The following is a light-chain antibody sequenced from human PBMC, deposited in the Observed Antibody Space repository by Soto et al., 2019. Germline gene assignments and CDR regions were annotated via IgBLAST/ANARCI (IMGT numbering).Light chain of an antibody. CDR2: GNS. V-gene: IGLV1-40*01. CDR3: QSYDSSLSGSV. CDR1: SSNIGAGYD. J-gene: IGLJ3*02. Sequence: QSVLTQPPSVSGAPGQRVTISCTGSSSNIGAGYDVHWYQQLPGTAPKVLIYGNSNRPSGVPDRFSGSKSGTSASLAITGLQAEDEADYCCQSYDSSLSGSVFGGGTKLTVL.